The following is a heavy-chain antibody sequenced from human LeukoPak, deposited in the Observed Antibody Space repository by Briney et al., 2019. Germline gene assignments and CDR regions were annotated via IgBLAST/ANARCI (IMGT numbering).Heavy chain of an antibody. Sequence: ASVKVSCKASGYTFTSYYMHWVRQAPGQGLEWMGIINPSGGSTSYAQKFQGRVTMSRDTSTSTVYMELSRLRSDDTAVYYCAREIEAAAGTVLDYWGQGTLVTVSS. J-gene: IGHJ4*02. D-gene: IGHD6-13*01. CDR3: AREIEAAAGTVLDY. V-gene: IGHV1-46*01. CDR2: INPSGGST. CDR1: GYTFTSYY.